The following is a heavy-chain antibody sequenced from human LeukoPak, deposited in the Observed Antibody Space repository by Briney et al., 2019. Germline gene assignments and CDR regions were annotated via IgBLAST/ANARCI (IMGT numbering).Heavy chain of an antibody. CDR2: IYYSGST. J-gene: IGHJ4*02. V-gene: IGHV4-39*01. D-gene: IGHD3-22*01. CDR3: ARISGGYPIPQGY. Sequence: PSETLSLTCTVSGGSISSSSYYWGWIRQPPGKGLEWIGSIYYSGSTYYNPSLKSRVTISVDTSKNQFSLKLSSVTAADTAVYYCARISGGYPIPQGYWGQGTLVTVSS. CDR1: GGSISSSSYY.